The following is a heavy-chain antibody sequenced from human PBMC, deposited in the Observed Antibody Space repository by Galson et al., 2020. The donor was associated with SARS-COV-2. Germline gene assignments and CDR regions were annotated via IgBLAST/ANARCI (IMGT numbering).Heavy chain of an antibody. D-gene: IGHD2-15*01. J-gene: IGHJ6*02. CDR3: ATAPSVPGGPTAYHCSGGSCYHYYYGMDV. Sequence: ASVKVSCKVSGYTLTELSMHWVRQAPGKGLEWMGGFDPEDGETIYAQKFQGRVTMTEDTSTDTAYMELSSLRSEDTAVYYCATAPSVPGGPTAYHCSGGSCYHYYYGMDVWGQGTTVTVSS. CDR1: GYTLTELS. V-gene: IGHV1-24*01. CDR2: FDPEDGET.